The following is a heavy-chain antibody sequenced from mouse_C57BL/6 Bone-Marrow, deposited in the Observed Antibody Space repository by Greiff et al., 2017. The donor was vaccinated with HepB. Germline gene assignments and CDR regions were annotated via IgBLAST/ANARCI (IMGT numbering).Heavy chain of an antibody. CDR2: IDPDDGET. Sequence: DVKLVESGAELVKPGASVKLSCTASGFNFNDYYMHWVKQRPEQGLEWIGRIDPDDGETKYAPKFQGKATITAHTSSTTAYLQLSRLTSEDTAVYYCDRLYDGVLDVWGTGTTVTVSS. V-gene: IGHV14-2*01. D-gene: IGHD2-13*01. CDR3: DRLYDGVLDV. J-gene: IGHJ1*03. CDR1: GFNFNDYY.